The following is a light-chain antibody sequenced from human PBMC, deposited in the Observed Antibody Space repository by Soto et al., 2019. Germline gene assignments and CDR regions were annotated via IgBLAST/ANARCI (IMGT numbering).Light chain of an antibody. Sequence: EIVLTQSPATLSLSAGERATLSCRPSQILSPRYLAWYQHKPGQGPRLLIFAASSRATGVPDRFSGSGSGKDFTLTIPRLEPEDSAIYYCQQYGRSPHSLGRGTHLEIK. CDR2: AAS. CDR3: QQYGRSPHS. J-gene: IGKJ2*03. CDR1: QILSPRY. V-gene: IGKV3-20*01.